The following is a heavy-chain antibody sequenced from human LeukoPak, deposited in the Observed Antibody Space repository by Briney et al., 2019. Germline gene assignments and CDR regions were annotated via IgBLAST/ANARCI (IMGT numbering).Heavy chain of an antibody. V-gene: IGHV4-38-2*02. Sequence: SETLSLTCTVSGYSISSGYYWGWIRQPPGKGLEWIGSIYHSGSTYYNPSLKSRVTTSVDTSKNQFSLKLSSVTAADTAVYYCARVEYSSGWGYFQHWGQGTLVTVSS. CDR1: GYSISSGYY. CDR3: ARVEYSSGWGYFQH. D-gene: IGHD6-19*01. CDR2: IYHSGST. J-gene: IGHJ1*01.